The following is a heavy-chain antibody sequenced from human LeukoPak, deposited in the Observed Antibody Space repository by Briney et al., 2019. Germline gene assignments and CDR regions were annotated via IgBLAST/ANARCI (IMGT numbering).Heavy chain of an antibody. CDR1: GFTFSSYA. Sequence: PGGSLRLSCAASGFTFSSYAMHWVRQAPGKGLEWVAVISYDGSNKYYADSVKGRFTISRDNSKNTLYLQMNSLRAEDTAVYYCARVVGQLVNFDHWGQGTLVTVSS. CDR2: ISYDGSNK. CDR3: ARVVGQLVNFDH. D-gene: IGHD6-6*01. J-gene: IGHJ4*02. V-gene: IGHV3-30*01.